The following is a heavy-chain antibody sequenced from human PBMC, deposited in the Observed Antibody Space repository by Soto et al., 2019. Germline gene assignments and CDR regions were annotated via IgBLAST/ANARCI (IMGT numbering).Heavy chain of an antibody. V-gene: IGHV3-11*06. CDR2: ISSSSSYT. D-gene: IGHD3-22*01. J-gene: IGHJ3*02. CDR3: VRDGGYDSSGYPDAFDI. CDR1: GFTFSDYY. Sequence: GGSLRLSCAASGFTFSDYYMSWIRQAPGKGLEWVSYISSSSSYTNYADSVKGRFTISRDNAKNSLYLQMNSLRAEDTAVYYCVRDGGYDSSGYPDAFDIWGQGTMVTVSS.